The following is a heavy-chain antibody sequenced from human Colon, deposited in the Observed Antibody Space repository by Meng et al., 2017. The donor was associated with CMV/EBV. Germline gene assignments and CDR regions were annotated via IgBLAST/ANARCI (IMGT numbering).Heavy chain of an antibody. Sequence: GESLKISCAASGFTFDDYTMNWVRHAPGKGLEWVAFISWDGGTTDYADSVRGRFTISKDNSKTSLYLQMTSLRSEDTALYYCAKDMSQLGIRHAFDVWGQGTKVTVSS. J-gene: IGHJ3*01. V-gene: IGHV3-43*01. CDR3: AKDMSQLGIRHAFDV. CDR2: ISWDGGTT. CDR1: GFTFDDYT. D-gene: IGHD3-16*01.